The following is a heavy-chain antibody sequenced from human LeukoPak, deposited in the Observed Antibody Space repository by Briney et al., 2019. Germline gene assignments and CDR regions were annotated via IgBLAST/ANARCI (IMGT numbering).Heavy chain of an antibody. CDR2: IYYSGST. V-gene: IGHV4-31*03. J-gene: IGHJ4*02. Sequence: SETLSLTCTVSGGSISSGGYCWSWIRQHPGKGLEWIGYIYYSGSTYYNPSLKSRVTISVDTSKNQFSLKLSSVTAADTAVYYCARERIVVVTAILEAYYFDYWGQGTLVTVSS. CDR3: ARERIVVVTAILEAYYFDY. D-gene: IGHD2-21*02. CDR1: GGSISSGGYC.